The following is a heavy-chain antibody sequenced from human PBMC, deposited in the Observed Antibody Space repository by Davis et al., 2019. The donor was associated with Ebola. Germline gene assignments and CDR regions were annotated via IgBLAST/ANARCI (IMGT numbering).Heavy chain of an antibody. D-gene: IGHD5-18*01. J-gene: IGHJ6*02. CDR3: ARAGYSYGYHYGMDV. V-gene: IGHV1-18*01. CDR2: ISAYNGNT. CDR1: GYTFTSYG. Sequence: AASVKVSCKASGYTFTSYGISWVRQAPGQGLEWMGWISAYNGNTNYAQKLQGRVTMTTDTSTSTAYMELRSLRSDDTAVYYCARAGYSYGYHYGMDVWGQGTTVTVSS.